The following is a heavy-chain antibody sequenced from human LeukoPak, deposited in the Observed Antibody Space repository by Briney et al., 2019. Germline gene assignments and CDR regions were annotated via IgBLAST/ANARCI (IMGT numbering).Heavy chain of an antibody. D-gene: IGHD5-12*01. Sequence: GRSLRLSCAASGFTFSSYAMHWVRQAPGKGLEWVAAISYDGSNEYYADSVKGRFTISRDNSKNTLYLQMNSLRAEDTAVYYCARGRNLVATSGYFDYWSQGTLVTVSS. V-gene: IGHV3-30-3*01. CDR2: ISYDGSNE. CDR1: GFTFSSYA. CDR3: ARGRNLVATSGYFDY. J-gene: IGHJ4*02.